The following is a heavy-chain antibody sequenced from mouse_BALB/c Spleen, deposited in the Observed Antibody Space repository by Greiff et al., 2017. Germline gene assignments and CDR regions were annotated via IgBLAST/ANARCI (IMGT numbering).Heavy chain of an antibody. J-gene: IGHJ4*01. CDR1: GFTFSSYG. CDR2: ISSGGSYT. D-gene: IGHD4-1*01. Sequence: VQLQESGGDLVKPGGSLKLSCAASGFTFSSYGMSWVRQTPDKRLEWVATISSGGSYTYYPDSVKGRFTISRDNAKNTLYLQMSSLKSEDTAMYYCARHGTGTDYYAMDYWGQGTSVTVSS. V-gene: IGHV5-6*01. CDR3: ARHGTGTDYYAMDY.